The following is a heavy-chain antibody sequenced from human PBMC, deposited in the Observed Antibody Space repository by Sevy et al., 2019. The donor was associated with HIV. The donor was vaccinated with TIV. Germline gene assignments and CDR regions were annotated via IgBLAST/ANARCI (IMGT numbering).Heavy chain of an antibody. CDR2: ISGSGGST. Sequence: GVSLKISCAASGFTFSSYAMSWVRQAPGKGLEWVSAISGSGGSTYYADSVKGRFTISRDNSKNTLYLQMNSLRAEDTAVYYCAKDGRITMIVVAYYMDVWGKGTTVTVSS. CDR3: AKDGRITMIVVAYYMDV. CDR1: GFTFSSYA. J-gene: IGHJ6*03. V-gene: IGHV3-23*01. D-gene: IGHD3-22*01.